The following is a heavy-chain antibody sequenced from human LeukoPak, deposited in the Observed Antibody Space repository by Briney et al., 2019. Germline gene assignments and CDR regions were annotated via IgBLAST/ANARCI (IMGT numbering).Heavy chain of an antibody. D-gene: IGHD3-3*01. J-gene: IGHJ4*02. CDR3: ARDYTFGLPEY. CDR2: IKRDGSEK. V-gene: IGHV3-7*01. Sequence: PGGSLTLSCAASGFTFSNYWMSWVRQAPGKGLDWVANIKRDGSEKYYVDSVKGRFTISRDNAKNSLYLPMNSLRVEDTAVYYCARDYTFGLPEYWGQGSLVTVSS. CDR1: GFTFSNYW.